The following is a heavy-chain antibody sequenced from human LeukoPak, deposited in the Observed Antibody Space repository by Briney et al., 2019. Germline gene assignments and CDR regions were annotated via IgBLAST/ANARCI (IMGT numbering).Heavy chain of an antibody. CDR3: ARHVIFHRGSYYGMDV. V-gene: IGHV5-51*01. CDR1: GYSFTSYW. D-gene: IGHD2-15*01. CDR2: IYPGDSDT. J-gene: IGHJ6*04. Sequence: GESLKISCKGSGYSFTSYWIGWVRQMPGKGLEWMGIIYPGDSDTRYSPSFQGQVTISADKSISTAYLQWSSLKASDTAMYYCARHVIFHRGSYYGMDVWGKGTTVTVSS.